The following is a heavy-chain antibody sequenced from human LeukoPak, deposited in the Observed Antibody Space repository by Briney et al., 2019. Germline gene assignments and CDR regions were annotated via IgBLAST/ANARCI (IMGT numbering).Heavy chain of an antibody. CDR2: IHDIGST. J-gene: IGHJ4*02. CDR3: ARGGYGYFES. Sequence: SETLSLTCTVSAASITSEYWNWIRQPPGKEPEWIGYIHDIGSTYYNPSLQSRVSISVDTSQDQSSLNLTSVTAADTAVYYCARGGYGYFESWGQGTLVTVSS. CDR1: AASITSEY. V-gene: IGHV4-59*01. D-gene: IGHD5-18*01.